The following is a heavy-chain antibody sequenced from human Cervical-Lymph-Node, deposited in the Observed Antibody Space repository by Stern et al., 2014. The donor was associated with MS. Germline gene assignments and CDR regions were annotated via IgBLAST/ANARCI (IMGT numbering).Heavy chain of an antibody. D-gene: IGHD3-16*01. CDR3: ARDGAAGGKYGMDV. CDR1: GYTFTNYA. CDR2: SNGGNGNT. Sequence: QVQLVQSGAEVKKPGASVKVSCKASGYTFTNYAIHWVRQAPGQRLEWMGWSNGGNGNTKYSQEFQGRVTITRDTSASTSYMELSSLRSEDTAVYYCARDGAAGGKYGMDVWGQGTTVTVSS. V-gene: IGHV1-3*02. J-gene: IGHJ6*02.